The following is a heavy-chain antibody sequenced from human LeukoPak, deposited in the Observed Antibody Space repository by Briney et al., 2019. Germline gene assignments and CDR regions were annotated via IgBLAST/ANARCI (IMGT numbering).Heavy chain of an antibody. J-gene: IGHJ4*02. CDR3: ARSKDGSGFAAY. V-gene: IGHV4-34*01. CDR1: GESFSGYY. CDR2: INHSGNT. Sequence: SETLSLTCAVYGESFSGYYWTWIRQPPGKGLEWIGEINHSGNTNYNPSLKSRVAISVDTSKNQFSLKLSSVIAADTAMYYCARSKDGSGFAAYWGQGTQVTVPS. D-gene: IGHD3-22*01.